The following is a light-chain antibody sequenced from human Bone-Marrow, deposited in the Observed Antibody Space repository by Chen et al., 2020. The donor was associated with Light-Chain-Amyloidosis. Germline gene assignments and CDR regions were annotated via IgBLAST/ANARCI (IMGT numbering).Light chain of an antibody. CDR2: ANN. CDR1: DSNIGTGYD. V-gene: IGLV1-40*01. CDR3: QSYDNSLSGSRV. J-gene: IGLJ2*01. Sequence: SVLTQPPSVSGAPGQRVTISCTGSDSNIGTGYDVHWYQRLPGTAPKLLIYANNNRPSGVPDRFSGSKSGTSASLAITGLQAEDEADYYCQSYDNSLSGSRVFGGGTKLTVL.